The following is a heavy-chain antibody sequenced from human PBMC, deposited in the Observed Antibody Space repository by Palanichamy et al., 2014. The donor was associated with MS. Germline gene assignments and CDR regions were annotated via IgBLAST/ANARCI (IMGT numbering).Heavy chain of an antibody. D-gene: IGHD5-18*01. Sequence: EVQLVESGGGLVQPGGSLRLSCAASGFTFSSYSMNWVRQAPGKGLEWVSYISSSSSTIYYADSMKGRFTISRGNAKNSLYPQMNSLRAEDTAVYYCARGSRIQLWLHYFDYWGQGTLVTVSS. V-gene: IGHV3-48*04. J-gene: IGHJ4*02. CDR1: GFTFSSYS. CDR3: ARGSRIQLWLHYFDY. CDR2: ISSSSSTI.